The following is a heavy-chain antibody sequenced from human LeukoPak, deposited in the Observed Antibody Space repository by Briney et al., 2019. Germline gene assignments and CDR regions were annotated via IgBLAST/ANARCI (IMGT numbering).Heavy chain of an antibody. CDR1: GFTFSSNS. CDR3: AVGHASETYDY. J-gene: IGHJ4*02. Sequence: GGSLRLSCAASGFTFSSNSMNWVRPAPGKGLEWVSSISISSRNISYADSVKGRFTISRDNAKNSLYLQMNSLKAEETDVYYCAVGHASETYDYWGQGTLVTVSS. V-gene: IGHV3-21*01. D-gene: IGHD3-10*01. CDR2: ISISSRNI.